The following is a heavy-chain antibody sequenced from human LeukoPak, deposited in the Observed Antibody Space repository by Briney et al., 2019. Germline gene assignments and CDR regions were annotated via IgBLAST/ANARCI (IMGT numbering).Heavy chain of an antibody. CDR1: GYTFTSYA. Sequence: ASVKVSCKASGYTFTSYAMNWVRQAPGQGLEWMGWINTNTGNPTYAQGFTGRFVFSLDTSVSTAYLQISSLKAEDTAVYYCARDLRGSYGSGSYYNERMTYDAFDIWGQGTMVTVSS. J-gene: IGHJ3*02. D-gene: IGHD3-10*01. CDR2: INTNTGNP. CDR3: ARDLRGSYGSGSYYNERMTYDAFDI. V-gene: IGHV7-4-1*02.